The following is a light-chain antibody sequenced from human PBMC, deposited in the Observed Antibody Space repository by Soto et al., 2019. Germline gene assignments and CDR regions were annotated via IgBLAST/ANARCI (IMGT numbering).Light chain of an antibody. J-gene: IGKJ2*01. Sequence: TVLTQSPGTLSLSPGERATLSCRASQTISGSYLAWYQQKPGQAPRLLIYSASSRATGISDRFSGSGSGTDFTLTISRLEPEDLAVYYCQQYGNSPYTFGQGTKLQIK. CDR3: QQYGNSPYT. CDR1: QTISGSY. CDR2: SAS. V-gene: IGKV3-20*01.